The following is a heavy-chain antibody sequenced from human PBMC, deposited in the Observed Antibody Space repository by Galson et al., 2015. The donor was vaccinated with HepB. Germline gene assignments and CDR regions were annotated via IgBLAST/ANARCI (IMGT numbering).Heavy chain of an antibody. CDR2: IYSGDST. CDR3: ASSLTGTVGDY. CDR1: GFTVSSNY. J-gene: IGHJ4*02. V-gene: IGHV3-53*01. Sequence: SLRLSCAASGFTVSSNYMSWVRQAPGKGLEWVSVIYSGDSTYYADSVKGRFTISRDNSKNTLYLQMNSLRAEDTAVYYCASSLTGTVGDYWGQGTLVTVSS. D-gene: IGHD7-27*01.